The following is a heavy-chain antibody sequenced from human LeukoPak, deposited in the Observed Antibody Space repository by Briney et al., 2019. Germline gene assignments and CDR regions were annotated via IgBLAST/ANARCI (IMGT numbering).Heavy chain of an antibody. CDR1: GFTFSSYA. J-gene: IGHJ1*01. CDR3: ARDPSAAGIGNFQH. Sequence: GGSLRLSCGVSGFTFSSYAMHWVRQAPGKGLEWVAVISYDGSNKYYADSVKGRLTISRDNSKNTLYLQMNSLRAEDTAVYYCARDPSAAGIGNFQHWGQGTLVTVSS. D-gene: IGHD6-13*01. V-gene: IGHV3-30-3*01. CDR2: ISYDGSNK.